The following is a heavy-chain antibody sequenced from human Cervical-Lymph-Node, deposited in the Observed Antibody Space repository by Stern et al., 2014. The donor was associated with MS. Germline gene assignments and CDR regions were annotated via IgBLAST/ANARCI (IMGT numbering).Heavy chain of an antibody. CDR1: GG. D-gene: IGHD3-10*01. CDR3: ARGSGDNWFGP. CDR2: VIPFVGTS. Sequence: VQLVQPRAEAKKPGSSVKVSCKSSGGISWVRQAPGQGLEWMGGVIPFVGTSNYAQKFQGRVIITADTSTNTTYLHLSRLTSADTAVYYCARGSGDNWFGPWGQGTLVTVSS. J-gene: IGHJ5*02. V-gene: IGHV1-69*06.